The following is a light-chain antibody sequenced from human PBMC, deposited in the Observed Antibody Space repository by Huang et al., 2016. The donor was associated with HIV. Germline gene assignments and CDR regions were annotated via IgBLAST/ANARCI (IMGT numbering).Light chain of an antibody. J-gene: IGKJ1*01. CDR1: HDISNS. Sequence: DIQMTQSPSSLSASVGDRVTITCRASHDISNSLAWDQQKPGKAPKLLLYAAARLESGVPSRFSGSGSGSDYTLTISSLQPEDFATYFCQHYYSAPWTFGQGTKVEIK. CDR3: QHYYSAPWT. V-gene: IGKV1-NL1*01. CDR2: AAA.